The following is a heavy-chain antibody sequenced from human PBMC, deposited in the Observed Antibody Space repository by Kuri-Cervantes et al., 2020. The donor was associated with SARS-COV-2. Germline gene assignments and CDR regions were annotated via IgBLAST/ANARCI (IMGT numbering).Heavy chain of an antibody. Sequence: ETLSLTCAASGFTVSSNYMSWVRQAPGKGLEWVSVIYSGGSTYYADSVKGRFTISRDNSKNTLYLQMNSLRAEDTAVYYCARYHRGYCTNGVCSYFDYWGQGTLVTVSS. CDR2: IYSGGST. V-gene: IGHV3-66*01. D-gene: IGHD2-8*01. CDR3: ARYHRGYCTNGVCSYFDY. J-gene: IGHJ4*02. CDR1: GFTVSSNY.